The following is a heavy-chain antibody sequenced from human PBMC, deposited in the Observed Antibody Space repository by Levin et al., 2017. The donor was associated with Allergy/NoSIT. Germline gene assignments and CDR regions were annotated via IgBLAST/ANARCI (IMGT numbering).Heavy chain of an antibody. CDR3: AKETTSSLDL. D-gene: IGHD1-7*01. CDR2: ISGRGGST. Sequence: PGASVKVSCAASGFTFTSYAMSWVRQAPGKGLEWVSVISGRGGSTYYADSVTGRFTISRDNSKNTLYLQMNSLRGEDTAVYYCAKETTSSLDLWGRGTLVTVSS. J-gene: IGHJ2*01. CDR1: GFTFTSYA. V-gene: IGHV3-23*01.